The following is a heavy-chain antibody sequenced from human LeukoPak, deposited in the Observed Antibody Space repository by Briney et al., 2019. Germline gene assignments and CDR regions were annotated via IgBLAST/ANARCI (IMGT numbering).Heavy chain of an antibody. J-gene: IGHJ4*02. D-gene: IGHD6-19*01. V-gene: IGHV4-39*07. CDR2: IYHSGST. CDR3: ARPAVAGSGAFDY. Sequence: SETLSLTCTVSGGSISSSNYYWGWIRQPPGKGLEWIGSIYHSGSTYYNPSLKSRVTISVDTSKNQFSLKLSSVTAADTAVYYCARPAVAGSGAFDYWGQGTLVTVSS. CDR1: GGSISSSNYY.